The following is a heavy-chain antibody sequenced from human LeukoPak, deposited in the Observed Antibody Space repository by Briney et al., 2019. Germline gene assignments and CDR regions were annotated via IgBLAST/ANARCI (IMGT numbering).Heavy chain of an antibody. CDR2: IYSGGST. CDR1: GFTVSSNY. V-gene: IGHV3-53*01. CDR3: ARNFALDY. J-gene: IGHJ4*02. Sequence: GGSLRLSCAASGFTVSSNYMTWVRQAPGKGLEWVSVIYSGGSTYYADSVKGRFTISRDNSKNTLVLQMNSLRAEDTAVYYCARNFALDYWGQGTLVTVSS.